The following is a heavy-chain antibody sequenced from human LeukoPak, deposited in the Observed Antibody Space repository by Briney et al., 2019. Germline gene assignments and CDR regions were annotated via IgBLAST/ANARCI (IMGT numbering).Heavy chain of an antibody. V-gene: IGHV3-66*01. Sequence: GGALRLSCAASGFTVSSNYMSWVRQAPGKGLEWVPVIYSGGSTYYADSVKGRFTISRDNSKNTLYLQMNSLRAEDTAVYYCARAGALNDAFDIWGQGTMVTVSS. CDR2: IYSGGST. D-gene: IGHD1-26*01. J-gene: IGHJ3*02. CDR1: GFTVSSNY. CDR3: ARAGALNDAFDI.